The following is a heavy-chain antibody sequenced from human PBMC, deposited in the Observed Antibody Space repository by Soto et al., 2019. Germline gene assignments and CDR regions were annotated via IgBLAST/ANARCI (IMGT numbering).Heavy chain of an antibody. CDR1: GFTFSSYS. Sequence: PGGSLRLSCAASGFTFSSYSMNWVRQAPGKGLEWVSSISSSSSYIYYADSVKGRFTISRDNAKNSLYLQMNSLRAEDTAVYYCARGGYDFWSGSSFDYWGQGTLVTVSS. CDR3: ARGGYDFWSGSSFDY. CDR2: ISSSSSYI. D-gene: IGHD3-3*01. V-gene: IGHV3-21*01. J-gene: IGHJ4*02.